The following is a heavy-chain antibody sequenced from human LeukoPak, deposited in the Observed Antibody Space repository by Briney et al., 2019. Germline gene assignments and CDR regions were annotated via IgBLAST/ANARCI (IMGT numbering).Heavy chain of an antibody. CDR1: GYTFTSYD. Sequence: ASVKVSCKASGYTFTSYDINWVRQATGQGLEWMGWMNPNSGNTGYAQKFQGRVTMTRNTSISTAYMELSSLRSEDTAVYYCARDPITIFGVVIGPWGQGTLVTVSS. CDR2: MNPNSGNT. V-gene: IGHV1-8*01. J-gene: IGHJ5*02. CDR3: ARDPITIFGVVIGP. D-gene: IGHD3-3*01.